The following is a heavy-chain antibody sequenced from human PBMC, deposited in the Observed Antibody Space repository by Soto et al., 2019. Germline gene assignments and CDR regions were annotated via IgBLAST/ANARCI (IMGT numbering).Heavy chain of an antibody. J-gene: IGHJ4*02. Sequence: GGSLRLSCAASGFTVSSNYMSWVRQAPGKGLEWVSVISSGGNTYYAGSVKGRFTISRDNSKNTLYLQMSSLRAEDTAVYYCARPHTSSWTYFDSWGQGTLVTVS. D-gene: IGHD6-13*01. CDR1: GFTVSSNY. CDR3: ARPHTSSWTYFDS. CDR2: ISSGGNT. V-gene: IGHV3-66*01.